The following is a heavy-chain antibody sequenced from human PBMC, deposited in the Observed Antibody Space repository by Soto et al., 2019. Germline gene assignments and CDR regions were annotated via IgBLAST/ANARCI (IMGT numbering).Heavy chain of an antibody. Sequence: GGSLRLSCATSGFPFRDYYFSWVRQAPGKGLEWLSYISHSGKTIYYADSVKGRFTISRDDAKNTLYLQMNSLRAEDKAMYYCTVRDSGALAFWDQGRIATVS. CDR3: TVRDSGALAF. CDR1: GFPFRDYY. D-gene: IGHD4-17*01. V-gene: IGHV3-11*01. J-gene: IGHJ3*01. CDR2: ISHSGKTI.